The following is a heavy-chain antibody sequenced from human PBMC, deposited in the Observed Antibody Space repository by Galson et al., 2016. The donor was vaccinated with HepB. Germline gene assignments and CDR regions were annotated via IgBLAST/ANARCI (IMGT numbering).Heavy chain of an antibody. CDR2: VYYSGSN. V-gene: IGHV4-39*01. J-gene: IGHJ4*02. D-gene: IGHD6-19*01. CDR1: GGSINIISFY. CDR3: ARRHYSGRYNYFDF. Sequence: SETLSLTCPVSGGSINIISFYWDWIRQPPGKGLEWIGSVYYSGSNNYTPSPKSRFPKTEDTAKNQFTLKLNSVTAADTAVYFCARRHYSGRYNYFDFWGQGTLVTDSS.